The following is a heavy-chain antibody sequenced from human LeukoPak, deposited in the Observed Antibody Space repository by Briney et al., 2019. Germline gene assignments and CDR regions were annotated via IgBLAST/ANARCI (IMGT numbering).Heavy chain of an antibody. Sequence: GGSLRLSCAASGFAFSSYWMSWVRQAPGKGLEWVANIKQDGSEKYYVDSVKGRFTISRDNAKNSLYLQMNSLRAEDTAVYYCARDNPRSYYYYMDVWGKGTTVTVSS. CDR2: IKQDGSEK. D-gene: IGHD1-14*01. J-gene: IGHJ6*03. V-gene: IGHV3-7*01. CDR1: GFAFSSYW. CDR3: ARDNPRSYYYYMDV.